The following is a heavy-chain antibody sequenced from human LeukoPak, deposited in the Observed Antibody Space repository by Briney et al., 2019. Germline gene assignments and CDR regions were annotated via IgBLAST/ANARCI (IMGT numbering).Heavy chain of an antibody. D-gene: IGHD1-1*01. V-gene: IGHV3-11*01. CDR2: IYSSSDYI. CDR1: GFIFSDFY. CDR3: ARSQWNPGKTTQTT. Sequence: GGSLRLSCAGSGFIFSDFYMSWIRQAPGKGLEWVSLIYSSSDYIYYADSVKGRFTISRDNAKNSLCLQMNSLRAEDTAVYYCARSQWNPGKTTQTTWGQGTLVTVSS. J-gene: IGHJ5*02.